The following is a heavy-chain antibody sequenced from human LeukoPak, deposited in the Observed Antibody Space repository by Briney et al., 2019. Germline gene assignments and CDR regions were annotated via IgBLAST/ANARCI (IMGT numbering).Heavy chain of an antibody. CDR2: IKQDGSEK. Sequence: GGSPRLSCAASGFTFSSYWMSWVRQAPGKGLEWVANIKQDGSEKYYVDSVKGRFTISRDNAKNSLYLQMNSLRAEDTAVYYCARVETRQWLVSPFDYWGQGTLVTVSS. V-gene: IGHV3-7*01. D-gene: IGHD6-19*01. CDR1: GFTFSSYW. CDR3: ARVETRQWLVSPFDY. J-gene: IGHJ4*02.